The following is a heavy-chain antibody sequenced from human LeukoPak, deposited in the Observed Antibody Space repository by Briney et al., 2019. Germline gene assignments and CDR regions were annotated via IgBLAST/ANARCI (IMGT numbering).Heavy chain of an antibody. J-gene: IGHJ4*02. D-gene: IGHD6-19*01. CDR1: GYTFTGYY. CDR2: INPNSGGT. CDR3: AREPVYSSGWDALDY. Sequence: ASVKVSCKASGYTFTGYYIHWVRQAPGPGLEWMGWINPNSGGTNYAQKFLGRVTMTRDTSISTAYMDLSRLRSDDTAVYYCAREPVYSSGWDALDYWGQGTLVTVSS. V-gene: IGHV1-2*02.